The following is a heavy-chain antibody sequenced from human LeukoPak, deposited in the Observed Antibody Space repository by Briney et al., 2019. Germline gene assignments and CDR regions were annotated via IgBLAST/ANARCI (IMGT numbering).Heavy chain of an antibody. CDR2: ISGSGGST. J-gene: IGHJ4*02. D-gene: IGHD6-19*01. Sequence: GGSLRLSCAASGFTFSSYAMSWVRQAPGKGLEWVSAISGSGGSTYYADSVKGRFTISGDNSKNTLYLRMNSLRAEDTAVYYCAKVGSGWYYFDYWGQGTLVTVSS. V-gene: IGHV3-23*01. CDR3: AKVGSGWYYFDY. CDR1: GFTFSSYA.